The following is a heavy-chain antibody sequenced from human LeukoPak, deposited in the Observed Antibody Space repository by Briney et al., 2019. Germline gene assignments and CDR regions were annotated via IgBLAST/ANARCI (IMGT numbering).Heavy chain of an antibody. Sequence: SETLSLTCTVFGDSLNSGSYYWSWIRQHSGRGLEWIGYISYRGTTFYNPSLKSRVSISGDTSKTQFSLNINSVTAADTAVYYCARMPRGVAVVTPYYFDSWGQGTLVTVSS. CDR3: ARMPRGVAVVTPYYFDS. J-gene: IGHJ4*02. CDR2: ISYRGTT. CDR1: GDSLNSGSYY. D-gene: IGHD2-21*02. V-gene: IGHV4-31*03.